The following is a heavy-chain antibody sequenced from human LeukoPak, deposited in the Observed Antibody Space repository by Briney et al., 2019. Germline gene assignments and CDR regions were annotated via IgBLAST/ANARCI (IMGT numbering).Heavy chain of an antibody. CDR1: GLTFSSYW. CDR2: IKEDGSEK. Sequence: GGSLRLSCAASGLTFSSYWMSWVRQAPGKGLEWVANIKEDGSEKYYVDSVKGRFTISRDNAKNSLYLQMNSLRAEDTAVYYCARDHEYSNYDWGQGTLVTVSS. CDR3: ARDHEYSNYD. J-gene: IGHJ4*02. D-gene: IGHD4-11*01. V-gene: IGHV3-7*01.